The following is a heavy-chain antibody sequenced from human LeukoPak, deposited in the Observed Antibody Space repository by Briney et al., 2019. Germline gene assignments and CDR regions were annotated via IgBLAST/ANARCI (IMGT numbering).Heavy chain of an antibody. V-gene: IGHV3-15*01. CDR1: GFTFANAR. J-gene: IGHJ4*02. D-gene: IGHD4-17*01. Sequence: GGSLRLSCAASGFTFANARMNWVRQAPGKGLEWVGLIRSKPDGGTADYVAPVKGRFTISRDDSKNTLFLQMNSLKIEDTAVYYCTTRTTVTTMGTDYWGQGTLVTVST. CDR2: IRSKPDGGTA. CDR3: TTRTTVTTMGTDY.